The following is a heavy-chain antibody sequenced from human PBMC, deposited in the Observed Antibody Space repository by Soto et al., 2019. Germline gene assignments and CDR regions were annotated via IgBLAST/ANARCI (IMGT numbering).Heavy chain of an antibody. CDR1: GGSFSGYY. D-gene: IGHD1-26*01. V-gene: IGHV4-34*01. J-gene: IGHJ5*02. Sequence: SETLSLTCAVYGGSFSGYYWSWIRKPPGKGLEWIGEINHSGSTNYNPSLKSRVTISVDTSKNQFSPKLSSVTAADTAVYYCERSGSYYGSWFDPWGQGTLVTVSS. CDR2: INHSGST. CDR3: ERSGSYYGSWFDP.